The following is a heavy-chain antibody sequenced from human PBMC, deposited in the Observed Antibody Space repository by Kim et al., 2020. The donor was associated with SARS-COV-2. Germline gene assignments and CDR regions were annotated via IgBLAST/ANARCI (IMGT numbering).Heavy chain of an antibody. Sequence: GGSLRLSCAASGFTLSDHYMDWVRQVPGKGLEWVGRSRNRANSYTTEYAASVKGRFTFSRDESGNSLYLQMNSLKTEDTAVYYCARVHSSSWNGAYFDDCGQGTLVTVSS. J-gene: IGHJ4*02. V-gene: IGHV3-72*01. CDR1: GFTLSDHY. CDR3: ARVHSSSWNGAYFDD. D-gene: IGHD6-13*01. CDR2: SRNRANSYTT.